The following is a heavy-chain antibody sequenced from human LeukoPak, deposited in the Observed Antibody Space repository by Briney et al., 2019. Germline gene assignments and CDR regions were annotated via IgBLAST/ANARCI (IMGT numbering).Heavy chain of an antibody. Sequence: GGSLRLSCAAPGMTFSSYGMHWVRQAPGKGLEWVAVISYDGSNKYYADSVKGRFTISRDNPKNTLYLQMNSLRAEDTAMYYCARYGRTRAAGRGFYFDYWLQGTLVTVSS. D-gene: IGHD6-13*01. CDR2: ISYDGSNK. V-gene: IGHV3-30*03. CDR1: GMTFSSYG. CDR3: ARYGRTRAAGRGFYFDY. J-gene: IGHJ4*02.